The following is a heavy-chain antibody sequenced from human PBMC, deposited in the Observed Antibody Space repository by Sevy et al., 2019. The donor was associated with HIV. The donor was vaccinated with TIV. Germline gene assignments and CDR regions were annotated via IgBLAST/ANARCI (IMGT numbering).Heavy chain of an antibody. CDR3: ARDHGYSNGWFPYYYYYGMDV. J-gene: IGHJ6*02. Sequence: SETLSLTCSVSGGSIRSDSYYWTWIRQHPGKGLEWIGYIFHNGNTYYNPSLKSRVSISVDTSKNQFPLMLRSVTAADTAVYYCARDHGYSNGWFPYYYYYGMDVWGQGTTVTVSS. V-gene: IGHV4-31*03. D-gene: IGHD6-19*01. CDR2: IFHNGNT. CDR1: GGSIRSDSYY.